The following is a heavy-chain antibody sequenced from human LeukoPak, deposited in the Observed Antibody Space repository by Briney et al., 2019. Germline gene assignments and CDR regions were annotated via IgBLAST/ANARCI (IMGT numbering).Heavy chain of an antibody. CDR3: ATGSGWGYYFDY. Sequence: GGSLRLSCAASGFTFSSNYMSWVRQAPGKGLEWVSVIYSGGSTYYADSVKGRFTISRDKSKNTLYLQMNSLRAEDTAVYYCATGSGWGYYFDYWGQGTLVTVSS. CDR1: GFTFSSNY. D-gene: IGHD3-22*01. CDR2: IYSGGST. V-gene: IGHV3-53*01. J-gene: IGHJ4*02.